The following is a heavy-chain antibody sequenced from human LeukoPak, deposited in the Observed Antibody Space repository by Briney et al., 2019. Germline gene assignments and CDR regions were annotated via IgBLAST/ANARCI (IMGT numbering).Heavy chain of an antibody. Sequence: GESLKISCKGSEYSFTSYWIGWVRQMPGKGLEWMGIIYPGDSDTKYSPSFHGQLTISADKSISTAYLQWSSLKASDTAMYYCARAVVVPSTNNWFDPWGQGTLVTVSS. CDR3: ARAVVVPSTNNWFDP. CDR1: EYSFTSYW. J-gene: IGHJ5*02. D-gene: IGHD3-22*01. CDR2: IYPGDSDT. V-gene: IGHV5-51*01.